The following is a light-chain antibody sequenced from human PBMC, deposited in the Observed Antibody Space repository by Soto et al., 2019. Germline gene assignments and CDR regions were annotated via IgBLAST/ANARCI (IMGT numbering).Light chain of an antibody. CDR3: QSYDSSNFWV. J-gene: IGLJ3*02. CDR2: EDN. Sequence: NFMLTQQHSVSESPGKTVTISCTRSSGSIASNYVQWYQQRPGSAPTTVIYEDNQRPSGVPDRFSGSIDSSSNSASLTISGLKTEDEADYYCQSYDSSNFWVFGGGTKLTVL. CDR1: SGSIASNY. V-gene: IGLV6-57*04.